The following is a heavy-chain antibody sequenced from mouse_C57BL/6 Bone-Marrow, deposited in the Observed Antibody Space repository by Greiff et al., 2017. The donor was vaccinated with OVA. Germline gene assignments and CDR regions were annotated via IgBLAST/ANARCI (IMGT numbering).Heavy chain of an antibody. D-gene: IGHD2-3*01. Sequence: VQLQQPGAELVKPGASVKMSCKASGYTFTSYWITWVKQRPGQGLEWIGDIYPGSGSTNYNEKFKSKATLTVDTYYSTAYMQLSSLTSEDSAFYYCARSCYFYGYYGVAYWGQGTLVTVSA. J-gene: IGHJ3*01. CDR1: GYTFTSYW. CDR2: IYPGSGST. CDR3: ARSCYFYGYYGVAY. V-gene: IGHV1-55*01.